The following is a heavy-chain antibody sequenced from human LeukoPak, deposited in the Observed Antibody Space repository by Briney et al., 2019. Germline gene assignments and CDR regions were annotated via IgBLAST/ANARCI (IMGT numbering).Heavy chain of an antibody. Sequence: GGSLRLSCAASGFTVSSNYMNWVRQAPGKGLEWVSIIYSGGSTYYADSVKGRFTISRDNSNNIVYLQMNSLRAEDTAVYYCAHPDYPWGQGTLVTVSS. CDR1: GFTVSSNY. J-gene: IGHJ5*02. V-gene: IGHV3-66*02. CDR2: IYSGGST. CDR3: AHPDYP.